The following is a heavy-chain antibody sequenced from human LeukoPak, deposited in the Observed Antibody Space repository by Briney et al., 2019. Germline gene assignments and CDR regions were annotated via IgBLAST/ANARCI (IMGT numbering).Heavy chain of an antibody. CDR2: IGTAGDP. J-gene: IGHJ6*04. CDR1: GFTFSSYD. CDR3: ARERMVRGVIGYYYYGMDV. V-gene: IGHV3-13*05. D-gene: IGHD3-10*01. Sequence: PGGSLRLSCAASGFTFSSYDMHWVRQATGKGLEWVSAIGTAGDPYYPGSVKGRFTISRENAKNSLYLQVNSLRAGDTAVYYCARERMVRGVIGYYYYGMDVWGKGTTVTVSS.